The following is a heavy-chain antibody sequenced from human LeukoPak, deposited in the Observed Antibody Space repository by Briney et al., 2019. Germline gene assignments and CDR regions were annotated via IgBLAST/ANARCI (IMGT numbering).Heavy chain of an antibody. CDR3: ARSFPQRAFDI. J-gene: IGHJ3*02. CDR2: IYYSGST. V-gene: IGHV4-30-4*08. D-gene: IGHD3-16*02. Sequence: SETLSLTCTVSGVSISSGDYYWSWIRQPPGKGLEWIGYIYYSGSTYYNPSLKSRVTISVDTSENQFSLKLSSVTAADTAVYYCARSFPQRAFDIWGQGTMVTVSS. CDR1: GVSISSGDYY.